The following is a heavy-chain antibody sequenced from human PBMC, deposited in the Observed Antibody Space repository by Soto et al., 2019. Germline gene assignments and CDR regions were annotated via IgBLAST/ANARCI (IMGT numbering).Heavy chain of an antibody. Sequence: DVQLVESGGGLVQPGRSLRLSCAASGFTFDDYAMHWVRQAPGKGLEWVSGISWNSGSIGYADSVKGRFTISRDNAKNSLYLQMNSLRAEDTALYYCAKDRSSGWYDYWGQGTLVTVSS. CDR3: AKDRSSGWYDY. CDR2: ISWNSGSI. J-gene: IGHJ4*02. V-gene: IGHV3-9*01. CDR1: GFTFDDYA. D-gene: IGHD6-19*01.